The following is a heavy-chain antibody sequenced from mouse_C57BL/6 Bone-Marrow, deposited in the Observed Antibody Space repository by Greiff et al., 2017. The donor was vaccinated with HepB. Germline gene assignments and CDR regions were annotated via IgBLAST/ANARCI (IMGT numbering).Heavy chain of an antibody. V-gene: IGHV1-59*01. J-gene: IGHJ1*03. CDR1: GYTFTSYW. CDR2: IDPSDSYT. CDR3: AREPPSDFGSSYWYFDV. Sequence: QVQLQQPGAELVRPGTSVKLSCKASGYTFTSYWMHWVKQRPGQGLEWIGVIDPSDSYTNYNQKFKGKATLTVDKSSSTAYMQLRSLTSEDAAVYYCAREPPSDFGSSYWYFDVWGTGTTVTVSS. D-gene: IGHD1-1*01.